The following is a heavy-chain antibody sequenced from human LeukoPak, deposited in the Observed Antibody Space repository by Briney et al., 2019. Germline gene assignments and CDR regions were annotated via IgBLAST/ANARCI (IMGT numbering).Heavy chain of an antibody. Sequence: SETLSLTCAVFGGSFSDYYWTWIRQSPEKGLEWIGEINHRGITKYNPSLKSRVTTSVDTSKNQFSLKLRSVTAADTAVYFCARGRVSSSTWYSTYYYFFYMDFWGKGTTVTVSS. CDR3: ARGRVSSSTWYSTYYYFFYMDF. J-gene: IGHJ6*03. V-gene: IGHV4-34*01. CDR1: GGSFSDYY. CDR2: INHRGIT. D-gene: IGHD4-11*01.